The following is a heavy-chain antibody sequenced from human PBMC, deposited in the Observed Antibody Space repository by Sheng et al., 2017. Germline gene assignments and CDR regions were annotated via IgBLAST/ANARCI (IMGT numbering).Heavy chain of an antibody. D-gene: IGHD6-13*01. CDR1: GYSISSGYY. CDR2: IYHSGST. J-gene: IGHJ4*02. Sequence: QVQLQESGPGLVKPSETLSLTCTVSGYSISSGYYWGWIRQPPGKGLEWIGSIYHSGSTYYNPSLKSRVTISVDTSKNQFSLKLSSVTAADTAVYYCASVDSRYFDYWGQGTLVTVSS. CDR3: ASVDSRYFDY. V-gene: IGHV4-38-2*02.